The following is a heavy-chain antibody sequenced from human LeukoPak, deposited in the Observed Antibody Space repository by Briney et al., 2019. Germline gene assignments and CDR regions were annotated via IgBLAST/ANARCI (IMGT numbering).Heavy chain of an antibody. CDR3: ASSERWLQLPLQH. CDR2: ISSNGGST. D-gene: IGHD5-24*01. Sequence: PGGSLRLSCAASGFTFSSYAMHWVRQAPGKGLEYVSAISSNGGSTYYANSVKGRFTISRDNSKNTLYLQMGSLRAEDMAVYYCASSERWLQLPLQHWGQGTLVTVSS. CDR1: GFTFSSYA. V-gene: IGHV3-64*01. J-gene: IGHJ1*01.